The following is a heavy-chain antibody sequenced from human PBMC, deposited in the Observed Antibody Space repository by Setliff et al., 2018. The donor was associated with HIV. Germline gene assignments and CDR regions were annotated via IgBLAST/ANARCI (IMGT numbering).Heavy chain of an antibody. CDR3: AREIYGGNSRPFDY. Sequence: PSETLSLTCTVSGGSISDYYWSWIRQPPGKGLEWIGYIFYSGTTNYNPSLKSRLTMSVDTSKNQFSLKLTSVTAADTAVYYCAREIYGGNSRPFDYWGQGTLVTVSS. J-gene: IGHJ4*02. CDR2: IFYSGTT. V-gene: IGHV4-59*01. D-gene: IGHD4-17*01. CDR1: GGSISDYY.